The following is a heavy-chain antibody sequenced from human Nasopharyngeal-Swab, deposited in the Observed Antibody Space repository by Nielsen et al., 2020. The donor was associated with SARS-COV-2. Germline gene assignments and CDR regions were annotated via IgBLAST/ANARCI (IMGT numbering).Heavy chain of an antibody. CDR2: MNPNSGNT. CDR1: GYTFTNYA. CDR3: ARGVPYYDFWSGYYMGDYYYGMDV. D-gene: IGHD3-3*01. Sequence: ASVKVSCKASGYTFTNYAMHWVRQATGQGLEWMGWMNPNSGNTGYAQKFQGRVTMTRNTSISTAYMELSSLRSEDTAVYYCARGVPYYDFWSGYYMGDYYYGMDVWGQGTTVTVSS. V-gene: IGHV1-8*02. J-gene: IGHJ6*02.